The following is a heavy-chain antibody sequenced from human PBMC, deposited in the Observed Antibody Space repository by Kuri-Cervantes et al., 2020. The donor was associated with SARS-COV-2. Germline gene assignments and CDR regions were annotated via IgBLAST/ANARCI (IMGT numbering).Heavy chain of an antibody. V-gene: IGHV3-7*01. CDR3: ARERYYSGHYGMDV. J-gene: IGHJ6*02. Sequence: GESLKISCAASEFTFSSYWMSWVRQAPGRGLEWVANIMPDGSDTYYVDSVKGRFTVSRDNAKNSLSLQMNSLRAEDTAVYYCARERYYSGHYGMDVWGQGTTVTVSS. CDR1: EFTFSSYW. D-gene: IGHD3-10*01. CDR2: IMPDGSDT.